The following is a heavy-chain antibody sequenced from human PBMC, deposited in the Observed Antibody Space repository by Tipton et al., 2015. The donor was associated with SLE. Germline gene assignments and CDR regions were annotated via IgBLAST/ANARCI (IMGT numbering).Heavy chain of an antibody. CDR2: IYYSGST. Sequence: LRLSCTVSGGSISSSSYYWGWIRQPPGKGLEWLGRIYYSGSTYYNPSLKSRVTISVDTSKNQFSLKLNSVTAADTAVYYCARVLYYGSGSYYFDYWGQGTLVTVSS. CDR3: ARVLYYGSGSYYFDY. CDR1: GGSISSSSYY. D-gene: IGHD3-10*01. J-gene: IGHJ4*02. V-gene: IGHV4-39*07.